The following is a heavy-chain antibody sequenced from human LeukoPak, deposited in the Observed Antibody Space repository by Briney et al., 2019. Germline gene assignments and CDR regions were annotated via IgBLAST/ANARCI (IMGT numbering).Heavy chain of an antibody. D-gene: IGHD2-15*01. CDR1: GFTFSDYY. Sequence: NSGGSLRLSCAASGFTFSDYYMNWVRQAPGKGLEWVSSISRSSSNIYYADSVKGRFTISRDNAKNSLYLQMNSLRAEDTAVYYCARDQLGCYCSDVWGQGTTVTVSS. CDR3: ARDQLGCYCSDV. J-gene: IGHJ6*02. V-gene: IGHV3-69-1*01. CDR2: ISRSSSNI.